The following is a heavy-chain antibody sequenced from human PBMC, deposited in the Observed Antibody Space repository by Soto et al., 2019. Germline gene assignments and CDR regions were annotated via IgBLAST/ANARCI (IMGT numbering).Heavy chain of an antibody. D-gene: IGHD3-22*01. J-gene: IGHJ4*02. V-gene: IGHV4-31*03. CDR2: IYYSGST. CDR1: GGSISSGGYY. CDR3: ARDRHYYDSSGYYYGDFDY. Sequence: LSLTCTVSGGSISSGGYYWSWIRQHPGKGLEWIGYIYYSGSTYYNPSLKSRVTISVDTSKNQFSLKLSSVTAADTAVYYCARDRHYYDSSGYYYGDFDYWGQGTLVTVSS.